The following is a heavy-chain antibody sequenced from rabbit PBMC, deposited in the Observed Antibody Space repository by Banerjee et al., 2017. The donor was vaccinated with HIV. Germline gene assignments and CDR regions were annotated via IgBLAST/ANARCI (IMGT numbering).Heavy chain of an antibody. J-gene: IGHJ3*01. V-gene: IGHV1S7*01. Sequence: QLKETGGGLVQPGGSLTLSCKTSGIDFRLYYMSWVRQAPGKGLEWIGYIDPIFGTTYYATWVDGRFTISSHNAQNTLWLQLNSLTAADTATYFCARGYDDYDARLDLWGQGTLVTVS. CDR3: ARGYDDYDARLDL. CDR2: IDPIFGTT. D-gene: IGHD2-1*01. CDR1: GIDFRLYY.